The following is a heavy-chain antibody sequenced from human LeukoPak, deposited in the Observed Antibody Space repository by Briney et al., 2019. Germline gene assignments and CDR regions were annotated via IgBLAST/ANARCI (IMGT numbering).Heavy chain of an antibody. CDR3: ARGGYCSGGICYSYNAFDV. CDR1: GFTVSSNY. D-gene: IGHD2-15*01. J-gene: IGHJ3*01. Sequence: GGSLRLSCAASGFTVSSNYMSWVRQAPGKGLEWVSYISSSVTTINYADSVKGRFTISRDNAKYSLYLQMNSLRAEDTAVYYCARGGYCSGGICYSYNAFDVWGQGTMVTVSS. CDR2: ISSSVTTI. V-gene: IGHV3-11*04.